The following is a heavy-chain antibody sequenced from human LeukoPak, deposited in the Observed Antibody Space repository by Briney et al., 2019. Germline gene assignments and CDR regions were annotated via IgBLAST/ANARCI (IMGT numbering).Heavy chain of an antibody. CDR2: IKSRTDGGTT. Sequence: NPGGSLRLSCAASGFTFSNAWKSWVRQAPGKGLEWVGRIKSRTDGGTTDYAAPVKGRFTISRDDSKNTLYLQMNSLKTEDTAVYYCPTDPPLGGSYPYWGQGTLVTVSS. J-gene: IGHJ4*02. V-gene: IGHV3-15*01. D-gene: IGHD1-26*01. CDR3: PTDPPLGGSYPY. CDR1: GFTFSNAW.